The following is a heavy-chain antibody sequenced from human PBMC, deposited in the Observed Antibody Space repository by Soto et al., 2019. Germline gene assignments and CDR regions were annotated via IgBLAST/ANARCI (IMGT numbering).Heavy chain of an antibody. Sequence: GGSLRLSCTASGFTLSSYAMTWVRQAPGRGLEGVSGITASGGRTFYADSVKGRFTISRDNSRSTLYLQMNSLRAEDTAVYYCAKDTRYADYVRWFDSWGQGTLVTVSS. CDR1: GFTLSSYA. D-gene: IGHD4-17*01. J-gene: IGHJ5*01. V-gene: IGHV3-23*01. CDR3: AKDTRYADYVRWFDS. CDR2: ITASGGRT.